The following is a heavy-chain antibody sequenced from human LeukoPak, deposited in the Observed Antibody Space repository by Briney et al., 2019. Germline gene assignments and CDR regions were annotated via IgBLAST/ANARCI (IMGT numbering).Heavy chain of an antibody. CDR2: INGDGSTT. CDR1: GFTFSSDW. Sequence: GGSLRLSCAASGFTFSSDWMHWVRQAPGKGLVWVSRINGDGSTTAYADSVKGRFTISRDNAKNTLYLQMNTLRAEDTALYYCARGGRTRYFDPWGQGTLVTVSP. D-gene: IGHD1-1*01. CDR3: ARGGRTRYFDP. J-gene: IGHJ5*02. V-gene: IGHV3-74*03.